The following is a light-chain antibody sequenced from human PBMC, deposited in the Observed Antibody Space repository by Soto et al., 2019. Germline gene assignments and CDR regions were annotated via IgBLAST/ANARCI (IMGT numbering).Light chain of an antibody. CDR1: SSDVGVYDY. CDR2: DVN. Sequence: QSALTQPASVSGSPGQSIAISCTGSSSDVGVYDYVSWYQQLPGKAPKLMIYDVNNRPSGASYRFSGSKSGNTASLTISGLHADEEDDYYCSSSKGSTTTVFGTGTKVTVL. J-gene: IGLJ1*01. V-gene: IGLV2-14*03. CDR3: SSSKGSTTTV.